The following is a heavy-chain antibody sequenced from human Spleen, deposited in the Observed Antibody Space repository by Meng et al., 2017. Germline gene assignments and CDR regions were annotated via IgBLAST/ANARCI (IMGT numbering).Heavy chain of an antibody. Sequence: VQLVWSGGGLVKPGGSLRLSCVASGLSFTDAWMSWVRQAPGKGLEWVGRIKRNSDGGTIDYAAPVKGRFTISRDDSKNTLYLQMDGLVTEDTAVYFCATGAAAADHWGQGTLVTVSS. CDR1: GLSFTDAW. D-gene: IGHD6-13*01. J-gene: IGHJ4*02. CDR3: ATGAAAADH. V-gene: IGHV3-15*01. CDR2: IKRNSDGGTI.